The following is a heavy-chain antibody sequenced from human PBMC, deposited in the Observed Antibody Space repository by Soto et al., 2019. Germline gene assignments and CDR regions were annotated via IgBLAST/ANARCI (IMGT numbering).Heavy chain of an antibody. J-gene: IGHJ4*02. D-gene: IGHD5-12*01. CDR1: GFTFSDYY. CDR3: AREKKRDGYNYESFDY. Sequence: GGSLRLSCAASGFTFSDYYMSWIRQAPGKGLEWVSYISSSGSTIYYADSVKGRFTISRDNAKNSLYLQMNSLRAEDTAVYHCAREKKRDGYNYESFDYWGQGTLVTVSS. V-gene: IGHV3-11*01. CDR2: ISSSGSTI.